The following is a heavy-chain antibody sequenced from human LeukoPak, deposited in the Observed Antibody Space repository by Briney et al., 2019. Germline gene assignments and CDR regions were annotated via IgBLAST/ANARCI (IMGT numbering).Heavy chain of an antibody. CDR1: GGSFSGYY. D-gene: IGHD6-13*01. CDR3: ARGEVKAGSGYYYGMDV. J-gene: IGHJ6*02. Sequence: SETLSLTCAVYGGSFSGYYWSWIRQPPGKGLEWIGEINHSGGTNYNPSLKSRVTISVDTSKNQFSLKLSTVTAADTAVYYCARGEVKAGSGYYYGMDVWGQGTTVTVSS. V-gene: IGHV4-34*01. CDR2: INHSGGT.